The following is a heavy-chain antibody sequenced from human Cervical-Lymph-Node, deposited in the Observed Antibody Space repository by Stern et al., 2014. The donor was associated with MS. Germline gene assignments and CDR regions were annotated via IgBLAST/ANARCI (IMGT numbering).Heavy chain of an antibody. CDR3: AKEIGPYNGFDY. D-gene: IGHD5-24*01. CDR2: IWSYGRNK. CDR1: GFTFSNYG. V-gene: IGHV3-33*06. Sequence: QVQLVESGGGVVQPGRSLGLSCAASGFTFSNYGMHWVRQAPGKGLEWLAVIWSYGRNKFYADSVKGRFSFSRDNSKNTLYLQMNSLRVEDTAVYYCAKEIGPYNGFDYWGQGTLVTVSS. J-gene: IGHJ4*02.